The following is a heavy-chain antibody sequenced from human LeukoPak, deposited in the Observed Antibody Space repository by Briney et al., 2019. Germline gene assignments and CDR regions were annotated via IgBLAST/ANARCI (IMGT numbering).Heavy chain of an antibody. J-gene: IGHJ5*02. Sequence: SETLSLTCAVYGGSFSGYYWSWIRQPPGKGLEWFGAINHSGSTNYNPSLKSRVTISVDTSKNQFSLKLSSVTAADTAVYYCARGLGIAAAGTLDANWFDPWGQGTLVTVSS. V-gene: IGHV4-34*01. CDR2: INHSGST. CDR1: GGSFSGYY. CDR3: ARGLGIAAAGTLDANWFDP. D-gene: IGHD6-13*01.